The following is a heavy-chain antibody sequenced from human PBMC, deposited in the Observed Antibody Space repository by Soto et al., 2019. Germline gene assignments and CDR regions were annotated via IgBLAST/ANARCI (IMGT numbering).Heavy chain of an antibody. CDR2: IKTKTEGGTT. V-gene: IGHV3-15*07. D-gene: IGHD2-15*01. CDR1: GFSFPNAW. J-gene: IGHJ4*02. Sequence: EVQLVESGGGLVKPGASLRLSCTASGFSFPNAWMNWFRQAPGKGLEWVGRIKTKTEGGTTDYAAPVEGRFTVSRDDSKYTLYLQMNSLKIEDTAVYYCSTVGSQKIWGQGTLVTVSS. CDR3: STVGSQKI.